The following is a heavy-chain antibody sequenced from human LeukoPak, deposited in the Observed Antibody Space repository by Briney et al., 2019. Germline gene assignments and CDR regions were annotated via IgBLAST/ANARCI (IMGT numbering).Heavy chain of an antibody. V-gene: IGHV1-46*01. D-gene: IGHD2-15*01. J-gene: IGHJ5*02. Sequence: ASVKVSCKASGDTFTNHYIHWVRQAPGQGLEWMVISNPRGGSTSHAQKFQGRVTMTTDTSTSTVYMEVSSLRSEDTAVYYCARSPAYCSGGTCYGHNWFDPWGQGTLVTVSS. CDR2: SNPRGGST. CDR3: ARSPAYCSGGTCYGHNWFDP. CDR1: GDTFTNHY.